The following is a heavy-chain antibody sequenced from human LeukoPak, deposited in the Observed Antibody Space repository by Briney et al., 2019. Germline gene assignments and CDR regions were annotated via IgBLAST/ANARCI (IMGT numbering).Heavy chain of an antibody. Sequence: GGSLRLSCTASGFTFSSYSMNWVRQAPGKGLEWVSSIGSSGGYIYYADSMKGRFTISRDNAKNSLYLQMNTLRAEDSAVYYCARDRGPYYYDSSGSYYFDYWGQGTLVTVSS. V-gene: IGHV3-21*01. CDR3: ARDRGPYYYDSSGSYYFDY. J-gene: IGHJ4*02. CDR2: IGSSGGYI. CDR1: GFTFSSYS. D-gene: IGHD3-22*01.